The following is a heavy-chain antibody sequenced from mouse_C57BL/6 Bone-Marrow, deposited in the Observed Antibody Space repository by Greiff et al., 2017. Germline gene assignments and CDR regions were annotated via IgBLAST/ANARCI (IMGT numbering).Heavy chain of an antibody. V-gene: IGHV2-2*01. CDR3: ARRAMDY. CDR2: IWSGGST. Sequence: QVQLKESGPGLVQPSQSLSITCTVSGFSLTSYGVHWVRQSPGKGLEWLGVIWSGGSTDYNATFISRLSISTDKSKSQVFFKMNSLQAYDTTIYYCARRAMDYWGQGTSVTVSS. J-gene: IGHJ4*01. CDR1: GFSLTSYG.